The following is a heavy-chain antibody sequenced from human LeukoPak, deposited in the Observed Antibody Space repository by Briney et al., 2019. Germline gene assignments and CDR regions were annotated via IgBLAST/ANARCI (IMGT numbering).Heavy chain of an antibody. D-gene: IGHD6-13*01. Sequence: GASVKVSCKTSGYTFTSYDISWVRQAPGQGLEWMGWISAYNGNTNYAQKLQGRVTMTTDTSTSTAYMELRSLRSDDTAVYYCASIAAAGNYGFDYWGQGTLVTVSS. CDR3: ASIAAAGNYGFDY. V-gene: IGHV1-18*01. CDR2: ISAYNGNT. J-gene: IGHJ4*02. CDR1: GYTFTSYD.